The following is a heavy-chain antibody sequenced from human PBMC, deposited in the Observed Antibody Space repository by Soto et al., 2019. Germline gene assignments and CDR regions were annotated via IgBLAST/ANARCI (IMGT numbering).Heavy chain of an antibody. Sequence: EVQPVQSGGDLVQPGGSLRLSCAVSGITVNTNSMSWVRQAPGQGLEWVSVIYGDGTTYYADSVKGRFTISRDLSKNSLHLQMNSLRGEDTAVYYCARDFGSTWYVFDYWGQGTLVTVSS. D-gene: IGHD6-13*01. CDR3: ARDFGSTWYVFDY. CDR2: IYGDGTT. V-gene: IGHV3-66*01. CDR1: GITVNTNS. J-gene: IGHJ4*02.